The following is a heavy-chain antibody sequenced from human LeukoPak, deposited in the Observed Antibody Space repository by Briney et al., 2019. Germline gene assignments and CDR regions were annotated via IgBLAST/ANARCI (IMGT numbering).Heavy chain of an antibody. J-gene: IGHJ5*02. CDR2: ISNGNT. CDR3: ARDKAHSYGRYFDP. V-gene: IGHV4-59*01. CDR1: GGSISTYY. Sequence: SETLPLTCSVAGGSISTYYWNWIRQIPGKGLEWIGHISNGNTDSNPSLKSRVTITVDTSKNHFSLRLTSVTAADTAVYYCARDKAHSYGRYFDPWGQGALAIVSS. D-gene: IGHD5-18*01.